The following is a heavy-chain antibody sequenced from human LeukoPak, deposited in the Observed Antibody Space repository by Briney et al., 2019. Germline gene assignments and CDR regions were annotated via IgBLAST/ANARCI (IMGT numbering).Heavy chain of an antibody. CDR3: ATPTGTTSIDAFDL. V-gene: IGHV1-2*02. J-gene: IGHJ3*01. D-gene: IGHD1-7*01. Sequence: ASVKVSCKASGYTFTGYYMHWVRQSPGQGLEWMGWINPNSGGTNYAQKFQGRVTMTRDTSISTAYMELSRLRSDDTAVYYCATPTGTTSIDAFDLWGQGTMVTVSS. CDR1: GYTFTGYY. CDR2: INPNSGGT.